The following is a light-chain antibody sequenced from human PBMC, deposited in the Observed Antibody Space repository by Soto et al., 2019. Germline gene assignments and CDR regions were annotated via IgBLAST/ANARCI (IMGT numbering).Light chain of an antibody. CDR3: SSYTSSRAYV. V-gene: IGLV2-14*01. Sequence: QSVLAQPASVSGSPGQSITISCTGTSSDVGGYNYVSWYQQHPGKAPKLMIHEVSNRPSGVSNRFSGSKSGNTASLTISGLQAEEEADYYCSSYTSSRAYVFGIGTKVTVL. J-gene: IGLJ1*01. CDR2: EVS. CDR1: SSDVGGYNY.